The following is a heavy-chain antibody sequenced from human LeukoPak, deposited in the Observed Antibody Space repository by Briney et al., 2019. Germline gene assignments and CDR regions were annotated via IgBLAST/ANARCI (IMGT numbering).Heavy chain of an antibody. CDR3: ARDVSWYYYYYYMDV. J-gene: IGHJ6*03. CDR2: IKQDGSEK. Sequence: QTGGSLRLSCAASGFTFSSYWMSWVRQAPGKGLEWVANIKQDGSEKYYVDSVKGRFTISRDNAKNSLYLQMNSLRAEDTAVYYCARDVSWYYYYYYMDVWGKGTTVTVSS. CDR1: GFTFSSYW. V-gene: IGHV3-7*01. D-gene: IGHD6-13*01.